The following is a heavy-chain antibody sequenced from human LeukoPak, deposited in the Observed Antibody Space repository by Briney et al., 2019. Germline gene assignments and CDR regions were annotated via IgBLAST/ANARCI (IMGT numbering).Heavy chain of an antibody. CDR3: AKLGSGPYISPTAFNI. CDR2: ISGSGGST. D-gene: IGHD3-10*02. V-gene: IGHV3-23*01. CDR1: GFTFSSYA. Sequence: GGSLRLSCADSGFTFSSYAMSWVRQAPGKGLEWVSAISGSGGSTYYADSVKGRFTISRDNSKNTLYLRMNSLRAEDTAVYYCAKLGSGPYISPTAFNIWGQGTMVTVSS. J-gene: IGHJ3*02.